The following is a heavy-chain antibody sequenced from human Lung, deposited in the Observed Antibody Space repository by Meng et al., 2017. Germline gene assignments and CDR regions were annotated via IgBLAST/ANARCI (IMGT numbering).Heavy chain of an antibody. CDR3: ARGPTTMAHDFDY. D-gene: IGHD4-11*01. J-gene: IGHJ4*02. Sequence: QVQLWGAGLLKPSETLSLSCVVSGGSFSDYYWSWIRQPPGKGLEWIGEINHSGSTNYNPSLENRATISVDTSQNNLSLKLSSVTAADSAVYYCARGPTTMAHDFDYWGQGTLVTVSS. CDR2: INHSGST. V-gene: IGHV4-34*02. CDR1: GGSFSDYY.